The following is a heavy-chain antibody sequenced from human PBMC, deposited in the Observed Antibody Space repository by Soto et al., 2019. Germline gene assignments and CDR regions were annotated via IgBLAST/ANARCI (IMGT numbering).Heavy chain of an antibody. CDR2: MNPNSGNT. D-gene: IGHD2-15*01. J-gene: IGHJ3*02. CDR3: ARGLKCWSDSCYFPSFDI. Sequence: ASVKVSCKASGYTFTSYDINWVRQATGQGLEWMGWMNPNSGNTGYAQKFQGRVTMTRNTSISTAYMELSSLRSEDTAVYYCARGLKCWSDSCYFPSFDIWGQGTMVTVSS. CDR1: GYTFTSYD. V-gene: IGHV1-8*01.